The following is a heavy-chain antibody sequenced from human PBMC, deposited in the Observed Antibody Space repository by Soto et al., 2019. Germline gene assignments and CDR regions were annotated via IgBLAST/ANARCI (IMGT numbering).Heavy chain of an antibody. Sequence: QVQLQESGPGLVKPSQTLSLTCTVSGGSINSGGYCWSWIRPHPGKGLDWIGCISYGGSTSYNPSLKSRVTISVDTSNNQSSLKLTSVTAADTAVYYCSRGILVWGQGALITVSS. D-gene: IGHD5-18*01. J-gene: IGHJ4*02. CDR2: ISYGGST. CDR1: GGSINSGGYC. V-gene: IGHV4-31*03. CDR3: SRGILV.